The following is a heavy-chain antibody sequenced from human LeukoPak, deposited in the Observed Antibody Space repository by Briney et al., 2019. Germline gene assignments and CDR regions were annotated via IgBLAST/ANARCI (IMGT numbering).Heavy chain of an antibody. V-gene: IGHV4-39*01. CDR2: IYYSGST. Sequence: PSETLSLTCSVSGGSISSSSYYWGWIRQPPGKGLERIGSIYYSGSTYYNPSLKSRVTISVDTSKNQFSLKLSTVTAADTAVYYCASQISEQQLTRFDYWGQGTLVTVSS. CDR3: ASQISEQQLTRFDY. J-gene: IGHJ4*02. D-gene: IGHD6-13*01. CDR1: GGSISSSSYY.